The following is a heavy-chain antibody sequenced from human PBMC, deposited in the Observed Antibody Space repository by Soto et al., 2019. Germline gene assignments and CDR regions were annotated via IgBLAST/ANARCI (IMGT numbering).Heavy chain of an antibody. CDR3: ARSNMVRGVTNDY. CDR2: ISAYNGNT. J-gene: IGHJ4*02. CDR1: GYTFTSYG. D-gene: IGHD3-10*01. Sequence: QVQLVQSGAEVKKPGASVKVSCKASGYTFTSYGISWVRQAPGQGLEWMGWISAYNGNTNYAQKLQGRVTMSTDTSTSTASRELMSLRSDDTAVYYCARSNMVRGVTNDYWGQGALVTVSS. V-gene: IGHV1-18*01.